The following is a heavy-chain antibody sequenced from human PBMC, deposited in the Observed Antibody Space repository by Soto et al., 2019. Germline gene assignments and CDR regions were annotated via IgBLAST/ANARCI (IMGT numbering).Heavy chain of an antibody. J-gene: IGHJ6*02. CDR2: INPNSGGT. D-gene: IGHD3-9*01. Sequence: ASVKVSCKASGYTFTGYYMHWVRQAPGHGLEWMGWINPNSGGTNYAQKFRGWVTMTRDTSISTAYMELSRLRSDDTAVYYCARGGILTGYNYYYGMDVWGQGTTVIVSS. CDR3: ARGGILTGYNYYYGMDV. V-gene: IGHV1-2*04. CDR1: GYTFTGYY.